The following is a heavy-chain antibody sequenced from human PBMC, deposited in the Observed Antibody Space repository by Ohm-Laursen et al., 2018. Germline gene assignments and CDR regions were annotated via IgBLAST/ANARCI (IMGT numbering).Heavy chain of an antibody. CDR3: AKDINPTGQTQNYFYYGMDL. CDR2: LMWNSDRK. V-gene: IGHV3-9*01. D-gene: IGHD2/OR15-2a*01. Sequence: SLRLSCSAAGFTFGDYAMHWVRQAPGKGLEWVSGLMWNSDRKQYADSVKGRFTVSRDNARNSLYLQMDTLRPEDTALYFCAKDINPTGQTQNYFYYGMDLWGQGTTVIVSS. J-gene: IGHJ6*02. CDR1: GFTFGDYA.